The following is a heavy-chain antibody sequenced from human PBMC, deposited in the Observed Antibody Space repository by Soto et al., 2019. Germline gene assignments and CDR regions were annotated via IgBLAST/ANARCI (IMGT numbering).Heavy chain of an antibody. CDR2: INAGNGNT. CDR3: SRGAGPPTGTTLFRGDWFDP. J-gene: IGHJ5*02. Sequence: ASVKVSCKASGYTFTSYAMHWVRQAPGQRLEWMGWINAGNGNTKYSQKFQGRVTITRDTSASTAYMELSSLRSEDTAVYYFSRGAGPPTGTTLFRGDWFDPWGQGTLVTVSS. D-gene: IGHD1-7*01. CDR1: GYTFTSYA. V-gene: IGHV1-3*01.